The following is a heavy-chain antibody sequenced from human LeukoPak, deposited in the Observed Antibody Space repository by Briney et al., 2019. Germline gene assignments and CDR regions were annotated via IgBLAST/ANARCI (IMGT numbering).Heavy chain of an antibody. CDR1: GFTFSSYS. CDR2: ISSSSSYI. J-gene: IGHJ3*02. D-gene: IGHD1-7*01. Sequence: PGGSLRLSCAASGFTFSSYSMNWVRQAPGKGLEWVSSISSSSSYIYYADSVKGRFTISRDNAKNSLYLQMNSLRAEDTAVYYCARDKEGQLGTTDAFDIWGQGTMVTVSS. V-gene: IGHV3-21*01. CDR3: ARDKEGQLGTTDAFDI.